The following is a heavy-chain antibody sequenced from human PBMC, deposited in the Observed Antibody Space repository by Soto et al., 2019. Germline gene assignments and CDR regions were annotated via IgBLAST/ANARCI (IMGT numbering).Heavy chain of an antibody. V-gene: IGHV3-23*01. CDR1: GFTFSSYA. CDR3: GKHGPVGAYTEY. CDR2: ISGSGGST. Sequence: GGSLRLSCGASGFTFSSYAMSWVRQAPGKGLEWVSAISGSGGSTYYADSVKGRFTISRDNSKNTLYLQMNSLRAEDTAVYYLGKHGPVGAYTEYWGRGPPLIVSS. J-gene: IGHJ4*02. D-gene: IGHD1-26*01.